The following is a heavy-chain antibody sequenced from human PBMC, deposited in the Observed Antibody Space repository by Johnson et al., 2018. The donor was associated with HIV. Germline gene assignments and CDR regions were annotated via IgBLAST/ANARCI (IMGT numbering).Heavy chain of an antibody. CDR3: YCTEHFGAGSESKGTFDA. CDR1: GFTFSSYA. CDR2: ISYDGSNK. V-gene: IGHV3-30-3*01. D-gene: IGHD3-10*01. Sequence: QVQLVESGGGVVQPGRSLRLSCAASGFTFSSYAMHWVRQAPGKGLEWVAVISYDGSNKYYADSVKGRFTISRDNSKNTLYLQMTSLRQDDTAVYSCYCTEHFGAGSESKGTFDAWGQGTMVTVSS. J-gene: IGHJ3*01.